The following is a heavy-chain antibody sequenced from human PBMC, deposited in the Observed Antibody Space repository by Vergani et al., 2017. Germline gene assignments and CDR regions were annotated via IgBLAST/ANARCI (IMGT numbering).Heavy chain of an antibody. CDR2: IYYSGSN. J-gene: IGHJ6*02. D-gene: IGHD3-3*01. CDR3: ARELIDEFWSGPYRMDV. Sequence: QVQLQESGPGLVKPSETLSLTCTVSGGSISSHYWSWIRQPPGKGLEWIGYIYYSGSNNYNPSLKSRVTISVDTSKNQFSLKLSSVTAADTAVYSCARELIDEFWSGPYRMDVWGQGTTVTVSS. CDR1: GGSISSHY. V-gene: IGHV4-59*11.